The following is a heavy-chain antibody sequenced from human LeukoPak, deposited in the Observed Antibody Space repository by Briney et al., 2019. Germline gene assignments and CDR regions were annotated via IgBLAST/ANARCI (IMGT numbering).Heavy chain of an antibody. J-gene: IGHJ6*02. CDR3: ARETLGYCSSSDCPGVDGMDV. V-gene: IGHV1-69*04. CDR2: IIPILGIA. Sequence: GASVKVSCKASGGTFSSYAISWVRQAPGQGLEWMGRIIPILGIANYAQKFQGRFTIGADTSTSTAYMELSSLTSEDTAVYYCARETLGYCSSSDCPGVDGMDVWGQGTAVTVSS. D-gene: IGHD2-2*01. CDR1: GGTFSSYA.